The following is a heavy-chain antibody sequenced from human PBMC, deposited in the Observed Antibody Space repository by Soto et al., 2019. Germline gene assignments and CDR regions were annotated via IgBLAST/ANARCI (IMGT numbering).Heavy chain of an antibody. CDR1: GFTFSTYG. CDR3: ARLYCSAASCYSVGAFDI. CDR2: IWFDGSDK. Sequence: QVQLVESGGGVVQPGRSLRLSCAASGFTFSTYGMHWVRQAPGKGLEWVALIWFDGSDKYYTESVKGRFTISRDNSRSTVDLQMNSLRAEDTAVYYCARLYCSAASCYSVGAFDIRGPGTMVTVTS. J-gene: IGHJ3*02. V-gene: IGHV3-33*01. D-gene: IGHD2-2*01.